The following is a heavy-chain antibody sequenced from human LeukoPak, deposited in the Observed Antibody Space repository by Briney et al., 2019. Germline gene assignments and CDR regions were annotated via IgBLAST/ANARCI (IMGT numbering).Heavy chain of an antibody. CDR2: ISSGGTTT. CDR3: ARDGTTVTTNYYYGMDV. D-gene: IGHD4-17*01. Sequence: GGSLRLSCAASRFTFSSYQMNWVRQAPGKGLEWVSYISSGGTTTSYADSVKGRFTISRDNAKNSLYLQMNSLRAEDTAVYYCARDGTTVTTNYYYGMDVWGQGILVTVSS. V-gene: IGHV3-48*03. CDR1: RFTFSSYQ. J-gene: IGHJ6*02.